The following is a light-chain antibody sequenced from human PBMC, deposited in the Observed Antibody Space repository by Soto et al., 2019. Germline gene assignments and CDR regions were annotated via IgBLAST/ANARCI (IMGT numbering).Light chain of an antibody. CDR1: SSNIGAGYD. Sequence: QPVLTQPPSVSGAPGQRVTISCTGSSSNIGAGYDVHWYQQLPGTAPKLLISGNSNRPSGVPDRFSGSKSGTSASLAITGLQAEDEADYYCQSYYSSLSGCVFGGGTKLTVL. CDR3: QSYYSSLSGCV. CDR2: GNS. V-gene: IGLV1-40*01. J-gene: IGLJ3*02.